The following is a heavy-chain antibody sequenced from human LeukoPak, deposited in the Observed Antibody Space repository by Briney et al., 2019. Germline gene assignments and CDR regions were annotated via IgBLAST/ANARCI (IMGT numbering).Heavy chain of an antibody. Sequence: SETLSLTCTVSGGSLTYYYWTWIRQSPGRRPEWIGYIYYSGSTNYNPSLESRVAFSVDTSKNQVSLKLSSVTAADTAIYYCASLTNSTGYISWYFDLWGRGTLVTVSS. CDR1: GGSLTYYY. J-gene: IGHJ2*01. D-gene: IGHD3-22*01. CDR2: IYYSGST. V-gene: IGHV4-59*01. CDR3: ASLTNSTGYISWYFDL.